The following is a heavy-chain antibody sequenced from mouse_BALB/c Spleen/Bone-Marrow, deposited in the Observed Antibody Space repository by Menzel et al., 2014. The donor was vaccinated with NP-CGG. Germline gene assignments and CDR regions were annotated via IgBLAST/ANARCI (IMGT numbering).Heavy chain of an antibody. V-gene: IGHV7-3*02. CDR2: LRNKAKGYTT. CDR1: GSTFTDYY. J-gene: IGHJ1*01. CDR3: ARDINDGNHWYFDV. D-gene: IGHD2-1*01. Sequence: DVHLVESGGGLVQPGGSLRLSCATSGSTFTDYYMSWVRQPPGKALEWLGFLRNKAKGYTTEYSASVKGRFTISRDNSQSILYLQMNTLRTEDSAAYYCARDINDGNHWYFDVWGAGTTVTVSS.